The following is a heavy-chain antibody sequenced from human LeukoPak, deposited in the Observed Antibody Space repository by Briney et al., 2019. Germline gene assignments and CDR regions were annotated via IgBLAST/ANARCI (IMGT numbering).Heavy chain of an antibody. CDR1: GGSISSSSYF. CDR2: IYHSGTT. V-gene: IGHV4-39*01. J-gene: IGHJ5*02. Sequence: SETLSLTCTVSGGSISSSSYFWGWIRQPPGKGLEWIGSIYHSGTTYYNPSLKSRVTMSVDTSENQFSLRLSSVTAADTAVYYCARHDGSSSGRRWFGPWGQGTLVTVSS. CDR3: ARHDGSSSGRRWFGP. D-gene: IGHD6-25*01.